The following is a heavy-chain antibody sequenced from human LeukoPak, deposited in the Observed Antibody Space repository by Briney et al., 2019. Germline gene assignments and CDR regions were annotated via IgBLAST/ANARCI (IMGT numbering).Heavy chain of an antibody. J-gene: IGHJ4*02. CDR1: GFTFSSYA. V-gene: IGHV3-30*01. Sequence: PGGSLRLSCAAFGFTFSSYAMHWVRQAPGKGLEWVAVISYDGSNKYYADSVKGRFTISRDNSKNTLYLQMNSLRAEDTAVYYCAREDGGSYFFDYWGQGTLVTVSS. D-gene: IGHD1-26*01. CDR3: AREDGGSYFFDY. CDR2: ISYDGSNK.